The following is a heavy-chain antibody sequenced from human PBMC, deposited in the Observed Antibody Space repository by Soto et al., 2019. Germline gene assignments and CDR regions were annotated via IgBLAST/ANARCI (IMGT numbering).Heavy chain of an antibody. V-gene: IGHV3-30*03. Sequence: QVQLLQSGGGVVQPGRSLRLSCVASGFMFSTYGMHWVRQAPGKGLEWVALISYDGSVKYHADVVKGRFTISRDNSKNTLYLQMDTLGPADTAVYFCASDSGPYNYWGQGSLVTVSS. CDR3: ASDSGPYNY. CDR1: GFMFSTYG. J-gene: IGHJ4*02. CDR2: ISYDGSVK. D-gene: IGHD2-15*01.